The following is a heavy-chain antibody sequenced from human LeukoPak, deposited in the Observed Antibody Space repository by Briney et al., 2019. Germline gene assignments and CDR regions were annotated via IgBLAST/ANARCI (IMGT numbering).Heavy chain of an antibody. J-gene: IGHJ4*02. Sequence: SETLSLTCTVSGGSIKSYYWSWIRQAPGKGLEWIGFISYSGYTSYSPSLKSRVAISVDTSKSQFSLRLSSMTAADTAIYYCARGRNDNGGMFFDSWAQGTLVTVSS. D-gene: IGHD4-23*01. CDR2: ISYSGYT. CDR1: GGSIKSYY. CDR3: ARGRNDNGGMFFDS. V-gene: IGHV4-59*01.